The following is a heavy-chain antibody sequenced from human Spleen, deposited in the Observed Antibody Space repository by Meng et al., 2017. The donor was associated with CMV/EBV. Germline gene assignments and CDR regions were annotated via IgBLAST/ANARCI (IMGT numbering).Heavy chain of an antibody. CDR1: GGSISSGGYY. J-gene: IGHJ5*02. V-gene: IGHV4-31*02. CDR2: IYYSGST. Sequence: TVSGGSISSGGYYWSWIRQHPGKGLEWIGYIYYSGSTYYNPSLKSRVTISVDTSKNQFSLKLSSVTAADTAVYYCARGRSKRLWFDPWGQGTLVTVSS. D-gene: IGHD5/OR15-5a*01. CDR3: ARGRSKRLWFDP.